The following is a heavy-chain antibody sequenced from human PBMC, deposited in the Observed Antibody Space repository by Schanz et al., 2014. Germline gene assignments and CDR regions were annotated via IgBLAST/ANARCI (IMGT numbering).Heavy chain of an antibody. CDR1: AFIFRSYS. V-gene: IGHV3-48*01. J-gene: IGHJ4*02. CDR2: ISSSSSTI. D-gene: IGHD3-22*01. CDR3: AKDGRLPYYGTGSDFDY. Sequence: EVQLVESGGGLVQPGGSLRLSCAASAFIFRSYSMHWVRQAPGKGLEWVSYISSSSSTIYYADSVKGRFTISRDNAKNSLYLQMNSLRAGDTAVYYCAKDGRLPYYGTGSDFDYWGQGTLVTVSS.